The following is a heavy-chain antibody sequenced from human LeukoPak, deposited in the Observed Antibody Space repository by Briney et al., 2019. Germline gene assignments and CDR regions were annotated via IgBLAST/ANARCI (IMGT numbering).Heavy chain of an antibody. CDR2: ISSSSSYI. CDR1: GFTFSSYS. V-gene: IGHV3-21*01. Sequence: GGSLRLSCAAYGFTFSSYSMNWVRQAPGKGLEWVSSISSSSSYIYYADSVKGRFTISRDNAKNSLYLQMNSLRAEDTAVYYCANGGYALGIRKDPFDYWGQGTLATVSS. CDR3: ANGGYALGIRKDPFDY. J-gene: IGHJ4*02. D-gene: IGHD7-27*01.